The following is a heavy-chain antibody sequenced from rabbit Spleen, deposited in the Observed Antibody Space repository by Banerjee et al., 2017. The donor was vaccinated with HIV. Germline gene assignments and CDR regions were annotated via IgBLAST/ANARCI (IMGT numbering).Heavy chain of an antibody. J-gene: IGHJ4*01. D-gene: IGHD8-1*01. CDR2: IYPVFGIT. CDR3: ARDAGSGAYIDGYFNL. Sequence: QEQLVESGGGLVQPGGSLKLSCKASGFDFSAYGLSWVRQAPGKGLEWIGDIYPVFGITNYANWVQGRFTISRTSSTTVTLRMTSLTAADTATYFCARDAGSGAYIDGYFNLWGPGTLVTVS. V-gene: IGHV1S39*01. CDR1: GFDFSAYG.